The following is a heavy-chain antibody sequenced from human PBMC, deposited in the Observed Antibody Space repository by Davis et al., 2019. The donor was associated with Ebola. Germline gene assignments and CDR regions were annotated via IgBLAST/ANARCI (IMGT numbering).Heavy chain of an antibody. J-gene: IGHJ6*02. CDR3: ARGPYDFWSDPGGGTMDV. CDR2: IYPSGST. CDR1: GDSISSYY. V-gene: IGHV4-4*07. Sequence: MPSETLSLTCTVSGDSISSYYWSWIRQPAGKGLEWIGRIYPSGSTNYNPSLKSRVTMSVDTSKNQFSLKLSSVTAADTAVYYCARGPYDFWSDPGGGTMDVWGQGTTVTVSS. D-gene: IGHD3-3*01.